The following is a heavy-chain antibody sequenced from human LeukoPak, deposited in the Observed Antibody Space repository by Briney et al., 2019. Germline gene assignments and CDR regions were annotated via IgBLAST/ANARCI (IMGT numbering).Heavy chain of an antibody. D-gene: IGHD3-22*01. Sequence: SETLSLTCTVSGYSISGGYYWGWIRQPPGKGLEWIGSIYHSGSTYYNPSLKSRVTISVDTSKNQFSLKLSSVTAADTAVYYCARGYYYDSSGYYDYWGQGTLVTVSS. CDR1: GYSISGGYY. V-gene: IGHV4-38-2*02. CDR2: IYHSGST. CDR3: ARGYYYDSSGYYDY. J-gene: IGHJ4*02.